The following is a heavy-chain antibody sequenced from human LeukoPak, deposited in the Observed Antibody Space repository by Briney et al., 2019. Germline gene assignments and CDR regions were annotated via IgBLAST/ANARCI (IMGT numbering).Heavy chain of an antibody. CDR2: IRSKANSYAT. CDR3: TRPQDVLGYCSGGSCYNPLDFDY. V-gene: IGHV3-73*01. D-gene: IGHD2-15*01. CDR1: GFTFSGSA. J-gene: IGHJ4*02. Sequence: GGSLRLSCAASGFTFSGSAMHWVRQASGKGLEWVGRIRSKANSYATAYAASVKGRFTISRDDSKNTAYLQMNSLKTEDTAVYYCTRPQDVLGYCSGGSCYNPLDFDYWGQGTLVTVSS.